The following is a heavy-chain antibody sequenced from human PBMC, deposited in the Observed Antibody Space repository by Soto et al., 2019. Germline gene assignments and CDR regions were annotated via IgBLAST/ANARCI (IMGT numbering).Heavy chain of an antibody. Sequence: EVQLVESGGGLVQSGGSLRLSCGASGFSFSSYWMSWVRQAPGKGLEWVANMNQGGSEINYVDSVRGRFTISRDNAKNFLYLQMNSLRVEDTAVYHCARDRGYSTFDIRGQGTMVTISS. CDR3: ARDRGYSTFDI. CDR2: MNQGGSEI. V-gene: IGHV3-7*01. J-gene: IGHJ3*02. D-gene: IGHD2-2*01. CDR1: GFSFSSYW.